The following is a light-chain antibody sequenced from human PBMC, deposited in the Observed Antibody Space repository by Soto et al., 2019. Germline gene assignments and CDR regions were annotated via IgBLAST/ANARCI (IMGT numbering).Light chain of an antibody. Sequence: DIQMTQSPSSLSASVGDRVTITCRASQIISSYLNWYQQKPGKAPKLLIYAASSLQSGVPSRFSGGGSGTDFTPTISSLQPEDFATYSCQQSYSTPLTFGGGTKVDIK. CDR3: QQSYSTPLT. CDR2: AAS. V-gene: IGKV1-39*01. CDR1: QIISSY. J-gene: IGKJ4*01.